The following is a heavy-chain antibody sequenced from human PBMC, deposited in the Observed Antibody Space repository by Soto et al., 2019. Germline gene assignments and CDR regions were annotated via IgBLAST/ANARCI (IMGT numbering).Heavy chain of an antibody. CDR3: ARESVVPAARTHYYYYYYMDV. V-gene: IGHV4-31*03. D-gene: IGHD2-2*01. Sequence: SETLSLTCTVSGGSISSGGYYWSWIRQHPGKGLEWIGYIYYSGSTYYNPSLKSRVTISVDTSKNQFSLKLSSVTAADTAVYYCARESVVPAARTHYYYYYYMDVWGKGTTVTVSS. CDR1: GGSISSGGYY. J-gene: IGHJ6*03. CDR2: IYYSGST.